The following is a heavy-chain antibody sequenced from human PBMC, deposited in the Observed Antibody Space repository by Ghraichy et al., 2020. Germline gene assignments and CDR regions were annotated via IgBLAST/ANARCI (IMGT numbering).Heavy chain of an antibody. V-gene: IGHV3-21*01. Sequence: GGSLRLSCAASGFTFSSYSMNWVRQAPGKGLEWVSSISSSSDSLHYADSVKGRFTISRDNAKNSLYLQMSSLRVEDTAVYYCARDSGDTNWNYGYWGQGTLVTVSS. CDR3: ARDSGDTNWNYGY. CDR2: ISSSSDSL. D-gene: IGHD1-7*01. CDR1: GFTFSSYS. J-gene: IGHJ4*02.